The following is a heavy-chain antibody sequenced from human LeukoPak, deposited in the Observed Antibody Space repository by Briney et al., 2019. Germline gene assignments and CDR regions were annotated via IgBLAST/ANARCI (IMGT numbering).Heavy chain of an antibody. CDR1: GYTFTGYY. CDR2: INPNSGGT. D-gene: IGHD2-2*01. CDR3: AREGTDIVVVGRWFDP. V-gene: IGHV1-2*02. J-gene: IGHJ5*02. Sequence: ASVKVSCKASGYTFTGYYMHWVRRAPGQGLEWMGWINPNSGGTNYAQKFQGRVTMTRDTSFSTAYMELSRLRSDDTAVYYCAREGTDIVVVGRWFDPSGQGTLVTVSS.